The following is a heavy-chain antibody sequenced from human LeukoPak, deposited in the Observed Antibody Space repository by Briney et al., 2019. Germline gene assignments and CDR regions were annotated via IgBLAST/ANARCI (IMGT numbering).Heavy chain of an antibody. J-gene: IGHJ4*02. CDR2: IYSGGST. Sequence: GGSLRLSCAASGFTVSSDYMSWVRQAPGKGLEWVSVIYSGGSTYYADSVKGRFTISRDNSKNTLYLQMNSLRAEDTAVYYCARGTSWSSGYYYDYWGQGTLVTVSS. CDR3: ARGTSWSSGYYYDY. CDR1: GFTVSSDY. V-gene: IGHV3-66*01. D-gene: IGHD3-22*01.